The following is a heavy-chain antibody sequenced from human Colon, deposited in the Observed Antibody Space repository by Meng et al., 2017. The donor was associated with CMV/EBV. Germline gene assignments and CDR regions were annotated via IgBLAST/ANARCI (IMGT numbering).Heavy chain of an antibody. Sequence: VQPVQSQAEVKEPWASVLVSCRSSGYTFTSYGINWVRQAPGQGLEWMGWSSGSTGYTNRAQKFQGRVTMTTDTSTSTAYLALTSLTSNDTAVYYCARGRPNWSGVLDYWGQGTLVTVSS. CDR1: GYTFTSYG. V-gene: IGHV1-18*01. J-gene: IGHJ4*02. CDR3: ARGRPNWSGVLDY. CDR2: SSGSTGYT. D-gene: IGHD1-1*01.